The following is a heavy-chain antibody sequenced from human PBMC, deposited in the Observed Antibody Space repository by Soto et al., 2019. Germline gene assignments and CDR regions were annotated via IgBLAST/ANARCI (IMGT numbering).Heavy chain of an antibody. CDR1: GGSISSGGYY. J-gene: IGHJ6*02. CDR3: ASETRDGYNLYYYGMDV. CDR2: IYYSGST. Sequence: QVQLQESGPGLVKPSQTLSLTCTVSGGSISSGGYYWSWIRQHPGKGLEWIGYIYYSGSTYYNPSLNSRVTISVDTSKNQFSLKLSSVTAADTAVYYCASETRDGYNLYYYGMDVWGQGTTVTVSS. D-gene: IGHD5-12*01. V-gene: IGHV4-31*03.